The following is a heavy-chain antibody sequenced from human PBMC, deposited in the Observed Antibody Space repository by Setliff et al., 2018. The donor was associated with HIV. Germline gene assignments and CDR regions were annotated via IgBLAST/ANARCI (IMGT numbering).Heavy chain of an antibody. J-gene: IGHJ5*02. V-gene: IGHV4-39*01. CDR1: GASISSSPYY. CDR2: ISYSGST. Sequence: SETLSLTCSVSGASISSSPYYWAWIRQPPGKGLEWIATISYSGSTHYNLALMSRVTISMDTSRNQFSVKLSSVTAADTAIYYCATLNFPLNWFDPWGPGTLVTVSS. CDR3: ATLNFPLNWFDP.